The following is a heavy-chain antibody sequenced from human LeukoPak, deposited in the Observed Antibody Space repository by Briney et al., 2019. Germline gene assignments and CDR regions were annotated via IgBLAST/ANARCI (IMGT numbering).Heavy chain of an antibody. V-gene: IGHV4-39*07. Sequence: SETLSLTCTVSGGSISSSSYYWGWIRQPPGKGLEWIGSIYYSGSTYYNPSLKSRVTISVDTSKNQFSLKLSSVTAADTAVYYCARGRYYDSSGSDYWGQGTLVTVSS. D-gene: IGHD3-22*01. CDR2: IYYSGST. J-gene: IGHJ4*02. CDR3: ARGRYYDSSGSDY. CDR1: GGSISSSSYY.